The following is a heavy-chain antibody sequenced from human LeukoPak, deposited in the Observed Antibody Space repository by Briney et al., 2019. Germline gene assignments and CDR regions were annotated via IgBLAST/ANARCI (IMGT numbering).Heavy chain of an antibody. J-gene: IGHJ4*02. CDR1: GGSISSYY. CDR2: IYYSGST. CDR3: ARGYDSSGYYLYFDY. Sequence: SETLSLTCTVSGGSISSYYWSWIWQPPGKRLEWIGYIYYSGSTNYNPSLKSRVTISVDTSKNQFSLKLSSVTAADTAVYYCARGYDSSGYYLYFDYWGQGTPVTVSS. D-gene: IGHD3-22*01. V-gene: IGHV4-59*01.